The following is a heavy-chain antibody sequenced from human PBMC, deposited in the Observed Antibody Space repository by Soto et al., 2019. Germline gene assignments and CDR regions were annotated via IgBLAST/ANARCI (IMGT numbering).Heavy chain of an antibody. CDR1: GYTFTSYD. V-gene: IGHV1-8*01. CDR3: ARWPDGYYYYGMDV. CDR2: MNPNSGNT. Sequence: QVQLVQSGAEVKKPGASVKVSCNASGYTFTSYDINWVRQATGQGLEWMGWMNPNSGNTGYAQKFQGRVTMTRNTSISTAYMELSSLRSEDKAVYYCARWPDGYYYYGMDVWGQGTTVTVSS. J-gene: IGHJ6*02.